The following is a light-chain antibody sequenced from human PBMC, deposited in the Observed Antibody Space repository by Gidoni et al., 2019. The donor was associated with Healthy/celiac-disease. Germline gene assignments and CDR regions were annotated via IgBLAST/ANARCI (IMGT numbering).Light chain of an antibody. V-gene: IGLV2-14*01. J-gene: IGLJ1*01. CDR2: EVS. CDR3: SSYTSSSTSYV. Sequence: ISISCTGTSSDVGGYNYVSWYQQHPGKAPKLMIYEVSNRPSGVSNRFSGSKSGNTASLTISGLQAEDEADYYCSSYTSSSTSYVFGTGTKVTVL. CDR1: SSDVGGYNY.